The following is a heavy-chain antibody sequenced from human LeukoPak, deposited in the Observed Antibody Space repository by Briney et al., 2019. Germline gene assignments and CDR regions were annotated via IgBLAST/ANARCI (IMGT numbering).Heavy chain of an antibody. CDR3: ARRGTYSSGWYFDY. D-gene: IGHD6-19*01. J-gene: IGHJ4*02. CDR1: GFTVSSYS. V-gene: IGHV3-48*02. CDR2: ISSSSSTI. Sequence: GGSLRLACAASGFTVSSYSMNWVRQAPGKGLEWVSYISSSSSTIYYADSVKGRFTISRDNAKNSLYLQMNSLRDEDTAVYYCARRGTYSSGWYFDYRGPVTLVTVSS.